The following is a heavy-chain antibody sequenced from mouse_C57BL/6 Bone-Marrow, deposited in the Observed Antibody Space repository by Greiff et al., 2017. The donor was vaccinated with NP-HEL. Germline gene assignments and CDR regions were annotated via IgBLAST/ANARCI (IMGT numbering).Heavy chain of an antibody. CDR1: GFTFSDAW. CDR2: IRNKANNHAT. CDR3: TRPEAAQATFAY. D-gene: IGHD3-2*02. J-gene: IGHJ3*01. V-gene: IGHV6-6*01. Sequence: EVQLVESGGGLVQPGGSMKLSCAASGFTFSDAWMDWVRQSPEKGLEWVAEIRNKANNHATYYAESVKGRFTISRDDSKSSVYLQMNSLRAEDTGIYYCTRPEAAQATFAYWGQGTLVTVSA.